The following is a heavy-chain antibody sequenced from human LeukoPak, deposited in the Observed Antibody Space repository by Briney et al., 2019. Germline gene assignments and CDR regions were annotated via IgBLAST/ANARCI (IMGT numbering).Heavy chain of an antibody. Sequence: GGSLRLSCAASGFTFSSYWMHWVRQAPGKGLVWVSRINNDGSSTTYADSVKGRFTISRDNAKNTLYLQINSLRAEDTAVYYCARVFWSGYSYYFDYWGQGTLVTLSS. D-gene: IGHD3-3*01. CDR1: GFTFSSYW. CDR2: INNDGSST. CDR3: ARVFWSGYSYYFDY. J-gene: IGHJ4*02. V-gene: IGHV3-74*01.